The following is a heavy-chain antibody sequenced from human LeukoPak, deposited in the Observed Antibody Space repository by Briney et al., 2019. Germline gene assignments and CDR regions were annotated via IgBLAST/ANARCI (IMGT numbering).Heavy chain of an antibody. CDR3: AHRPSGWYSYYFDY. D-gene: IGHD6-19*01. Sequence: SGPTLVKPTQPLTLTCTFSGFSLSTSGVGVGWIRQPPGKALEWLALIYWDDDKRYSPSPKSRLTITKNTSKNQVVLTMTNMDPVDTATYYCAHRPSGWYSYYFDYWGQGTLVTVSS. CDR2: IYWDDDK. J-gene: IGHJ4*02. V-gene: IGHV2-5*02. CDR1: GFSLSTSGVG.